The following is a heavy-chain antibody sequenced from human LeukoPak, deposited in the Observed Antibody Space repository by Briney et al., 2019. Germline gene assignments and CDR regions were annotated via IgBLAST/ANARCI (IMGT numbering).Heavy chain of an antibody. J-gene: IGHJ5*02. Sequence: SQTLSLTCTVSGGSLSPYYWSWIRQSPGKGLEWIGYISYSGSTNSHPSLKSRVTISVDMSKPQFYLELSSVTAADTAVYYCASEDPRITGIRPWGQGTLVTVSS. CDR2: ISYSGST. CDR1: GGSLSPYY. CDR3: ASEDPRITGIRP. V-gene: IGHV4-59*12. D-gene: IGHD1-20*01.